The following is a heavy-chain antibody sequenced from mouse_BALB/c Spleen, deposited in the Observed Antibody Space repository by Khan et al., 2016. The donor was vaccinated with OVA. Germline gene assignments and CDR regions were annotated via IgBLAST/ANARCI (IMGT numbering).Heavy chain of an antibody. D-gene: IGHD2-4*01. J-gene: IGHJ4*01. CDR1: GFSLTNYG. V-gene: IGHV2-6-1*01. Sequence: QVQLQQSGPGLVAPSQSLSITCTLSGFSLTNYGVHWVRQPPGKGLAWLVVIWSDGSTTYNSALKSRLTISKDNSKSQDFLKVNSLQTDDTAMYFCARQPYYHYNIMDYWGQGTSVTVSS. CDR3: ARQPYYHYNIMDY. CDR2: IWSDGST.